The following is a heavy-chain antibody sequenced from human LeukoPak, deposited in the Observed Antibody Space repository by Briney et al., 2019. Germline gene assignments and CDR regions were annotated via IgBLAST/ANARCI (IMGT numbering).Heavy chain of an antibody. CDR3: ARHGDNADYTIFYWFDS. D-gene: IGHD4-17*01. J-gene: IGHJ5*01. Sequence: SETLSLTCTISGGSISTTTYYWAWIRQSPETGLEWLGSVYKSGSTYYNPSLNSRATITVDTSKNQFSLNLRSVTAADTSVYFCARHGDNADYTIFYWFDSWGQGALVTVSS. CDR1: GGSISTTTYY. V-gene: IGHV4-39*01. CDR2: VYKSGST.